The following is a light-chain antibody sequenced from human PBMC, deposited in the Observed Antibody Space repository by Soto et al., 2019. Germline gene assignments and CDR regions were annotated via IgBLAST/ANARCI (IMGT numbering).Light chain of an antibody. CDR1: QSVGSTF. CDR2: AAS. J-gene: IGKJ3*01. Sequence: EIVLTQSPGTLSLSPGERATLSCRASQSVGSTFFAWFQHKPGQAPRLLIYAASSRAAGIPDRFSGSGSGTDFTLIISRLEPEDFAVYYCQQYGSSPFTFGPGTKVDIK. V-gene: IGKV3-20*01. CDR3: QQYGSSPFT.